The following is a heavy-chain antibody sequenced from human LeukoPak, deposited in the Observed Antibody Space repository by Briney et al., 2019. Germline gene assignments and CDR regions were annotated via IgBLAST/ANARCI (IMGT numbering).Heavy chain of an antibody. CDR3: ARDNSVGDIAWWFDP. CDR2: MNPNSGNT. V-gene: IGHV1-8*02. Sequence: ASVKVSCKASGYTFTSYDINWVRQATGQGLEWMGWMNPNSGNTGYAQKFQGRVTMTRDMSTTTDYMELSSLRSEDTAVYYCARDNSVGDIAWWFDPWGQRTLVTVSS. D-gene: IGHD3-16*02. CDR1: GYTFTSYD. J-gene: IGHJ5*02.